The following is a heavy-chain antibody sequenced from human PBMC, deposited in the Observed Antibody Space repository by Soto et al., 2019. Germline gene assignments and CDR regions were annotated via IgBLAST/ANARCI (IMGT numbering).Heavy chain of an antibody. CDR2: ISWNSGSI. D-gene: IGHD6-13*01. Sequence: EVQLVESGGGLVQPGRSLRLSCAASGFTFDDYAMHWVRQAPGKGLEWVSGISWNSGSIGYADSVKGRFTISRDNAKNSLYLQMNSLRAEDTALYYCAKDNGYIPYYFDYWGQGTVVTVSS. V-gene: IGHV3-9*01. CDR1: GFTFDDYA. J-gene: IGHJ4*02. CDR3: AKDNGYIPYYFDY.